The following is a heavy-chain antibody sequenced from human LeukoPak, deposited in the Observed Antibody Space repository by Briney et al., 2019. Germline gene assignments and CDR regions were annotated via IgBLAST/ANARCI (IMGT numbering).Heavy chain of an antibody. V-gene: IGHV3-7*01. J-gene: IGHJ6*02. CDR2: IKQDGSEK. CDR3: ARVGDCSSTSCYYYYYYYYGMDV. D-gene: IGHD2-2*01. CDR1: GFTFSSYW. Sequence: PGGSLRLSCAASGFTFSSYWMSWVRQAPGKGLEWVANIKQDGSEKYYVDSVKGRFTISRDNAKNSLYLQMNSLRAEDTAVYYCARVGDCSSTSCYYYYYYYYGMDVWGQGTMVTVSS.